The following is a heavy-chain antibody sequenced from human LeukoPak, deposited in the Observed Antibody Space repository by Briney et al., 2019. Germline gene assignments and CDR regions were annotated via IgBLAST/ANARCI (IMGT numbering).Heavy chain of an antibody. CDR3: ARGYSSSWYFNWFDP. D-gene: IGHD6-13*01. Sequence: PSETLSLTCTVSGDSISISSYYWGWIRQPPGKGLEWIGSIYYSGTTYYNPSLKSRVTISVDTSKNQFSLRLSSVTAADTAVYYCARGYSSSWYFNWFDPWGQGTLVTVSS. CDR1: GDSISISSYY. V-gene: IGHV4-39*01. J-gene: IGHJ5*02. CDR2: IYYSGTT.